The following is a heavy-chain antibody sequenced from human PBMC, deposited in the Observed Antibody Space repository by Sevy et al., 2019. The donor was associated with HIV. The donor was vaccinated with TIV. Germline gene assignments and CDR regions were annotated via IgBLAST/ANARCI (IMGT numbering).Heavy chain of an antibody. V-gene: IGHV3-23*01. J-gene: IGHJ4*02. CDR1: GFACDEYS. D-gene: IGHD2-8*01. CDR3: AREGCSRPHDY. Sequence: GGSLRLSCAASGFACDEYSMSWIRQAPGKGLEWVATISFGCGKINYADSVKGRFTISRDNSKNSFYLQMDNLRVEDTALYYCAREGCSRPHDYWGQGTRVTVSS. CDR2: ISFGCGKI.